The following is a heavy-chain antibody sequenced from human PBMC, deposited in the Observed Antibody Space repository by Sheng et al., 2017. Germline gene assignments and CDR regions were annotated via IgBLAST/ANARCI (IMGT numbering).Heavy chain of an antibody. CDR1: GFTFSDYY. CDR2: ISSRGSAI. Sequence: QVQLVESGGGLVKPGGSLRLSCSASGFTFSDYYMTWIRQAPGKGLEWVSYISSRGSAIYYADSVKGRFTISRDHDANSVYLQMKSLRVDDTAVYYCARTITGSPVGWFDPWGQGTLVTVSS. CDR3: ARTITGSPVGWFDP. J-gene: IGHJ5*02. V-gene: IGHV3-11*04.